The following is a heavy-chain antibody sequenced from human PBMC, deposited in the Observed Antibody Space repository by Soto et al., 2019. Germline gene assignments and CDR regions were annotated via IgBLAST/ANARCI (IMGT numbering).Heavy chain of an antibody. J-gene: IGHJ3*02. D-gene: IGHD4-17*01. Sequence: SETLSLTCTVSGGSISSINYYWGWIRQPPGKGLEWIGSIYYSETTYYNPSLKSRVTISLDTSKNQFSLKLSSVTAADTAVYYCISRTVTTFNAFDIWGQGTMVTVSS. CDR1: GGSISSINYY. CDR2: IYYSETT. V-gene: IGHV4-39*01. CDR3: ISRTVTTFNAFDI.